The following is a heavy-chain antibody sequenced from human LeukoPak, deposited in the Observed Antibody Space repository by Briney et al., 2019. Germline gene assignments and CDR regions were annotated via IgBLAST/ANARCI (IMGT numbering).Heavy chain of an antibody. CDR3: TRLGITFYYDSSGYYPGAFDI. V-gene: IGHV3-49*04. J-gene: IGHJ3*02. D-gene: IGHD3-22*01. CDR1: GFIFGDYA. Sequence: GGSLILSCTASGFIFGDYALSWVRQAPGKGLEWVGLIRSTAYGATTAYAASVEGRFTISRDDSKSIAYLQMYSLKTEDTAVYYCTRLGITFYYDSSGYYPGAFDIWGQGTLVTVSS. CDR2: IRSTAYGATT.